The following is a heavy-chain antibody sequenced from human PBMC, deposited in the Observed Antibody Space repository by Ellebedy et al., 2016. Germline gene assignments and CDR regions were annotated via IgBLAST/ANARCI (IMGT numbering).Heavy chain of an antibody. CDR3: ARATRDIVVVQAASDF. D-gene: IGHD2-2*01. Sequence: ASVKVSCKASGYTFINYAITWVRQAPGQGLEWMGWISAYNGNSNYAQKFQGRVTMTTDTSTSTGYMELRSLRSDDTAVYYCARATRDIVVVQAASDFWGQGTLVTVSS. J-gene: IGHJ4*02. CDR1: GYTFINYA. V-gene: IGHV1-18*01. CDR2: ISAYNGNS.